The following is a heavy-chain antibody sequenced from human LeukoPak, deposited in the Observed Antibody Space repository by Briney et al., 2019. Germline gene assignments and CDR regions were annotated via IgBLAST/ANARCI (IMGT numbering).Heavy chain of an antibody. V-gene: IGHV1-2*02. CDR3: ARVPEYYYDKNWFDT. J-gene: IGHJ5*02. D-gene: IGHD3-22*01. CDR1: GYTFTGYY. Sequence: ASVKVSCKASGYTFTGYYMHWVRQAPGQGLEWMGWISPNSGATSYAQRFQGGVTMTTDTSITTAYMELSTLTSDDTAVYYCARVPEYYYDKNWFDTWGQGTLVTVSS. CDR2: ISPNSGAT.